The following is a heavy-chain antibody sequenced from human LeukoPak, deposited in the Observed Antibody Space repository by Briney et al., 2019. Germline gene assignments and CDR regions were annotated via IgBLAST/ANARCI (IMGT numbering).Heavy chain of an antibody. CDR3: AGEPVGSSWYWFGS. Sequence: SETLSLTCTVSGGSITSYYWSWIRQPPGKGLEWIGYAYYSGSITYNPSLKSRVNMSVDTTKKKSSLQLRSVTAADTAVSYCAGEPVGSSWYWFGSWGQGTLVTVSS. CDR1: GGSITSYY. CDR2: AYYSGSI. D-gene: IGHD6-13*01. V-gene: IGHV4-59*03. J-gene: IGHJ5*01.